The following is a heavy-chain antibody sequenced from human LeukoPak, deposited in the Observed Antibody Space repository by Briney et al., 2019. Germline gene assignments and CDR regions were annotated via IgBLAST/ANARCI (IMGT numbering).Heavy chain of an antibody. J-gene: IGHJ4*02. Sequence: ASVRVSCKASGYTFTTYGIRWVRQAPGQGLEWMGWINPYNGNTDYRQKFQGRFTMTTDTSTSTAYMELRSLRSDDTSVYYCARELYGRFEYWGQGTLVTAAS. D-gene: IGHD3-3*01. CDR1: GYTFTTYG. CDR3: ARELYGRFEY. CDR2: INPYNGNT. V-gene: IGHV1-18*01.